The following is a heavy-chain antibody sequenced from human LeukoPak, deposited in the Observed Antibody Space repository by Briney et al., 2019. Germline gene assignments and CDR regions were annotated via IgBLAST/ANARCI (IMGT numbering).Heavy chain of an antibody. D-gene: IGHD1-26*01. Sequence: SETLSLTCTVSGGSISSYYWSWIRQPPGKGLEWIGYIYYSGSTNYNPSLKSRVTISVDTSKNQFSLKLSSVTAADTAVYYCAGSIVGARVVFDYWGQGTLVTVSS. J-gene: IGHJ4*02. V-gene: IGHV4-59*12. CDR3: AGSIVGARVVFDY. CDR2: IYYSGST. CDR1: GGSISSYY.